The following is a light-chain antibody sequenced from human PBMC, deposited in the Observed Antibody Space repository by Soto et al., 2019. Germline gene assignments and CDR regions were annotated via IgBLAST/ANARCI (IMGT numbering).Light chain of an antibody. CDR3: LQDYDYLWT. V-gene: IGKV3D-7*01. Sequence: EIDLTQSPGTLSLSPGERATLSCRASQSVSRSYLAWYQQKPGQSPRLLIYGVSTRATGIPDRFSGSGSGTDFTLTISSLQPEDFATYYCLQDYDYLWTFGQGTKVDIK. CDR2: GVS. CDR1: QSVSRSY. J-gene: IGKJ1*01.